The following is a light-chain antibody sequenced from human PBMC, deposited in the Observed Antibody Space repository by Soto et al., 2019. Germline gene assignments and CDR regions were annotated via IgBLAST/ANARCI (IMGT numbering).Light chain of an antibody. CDR3: QVWDTTSDHFF. V-gene: IGLV3-21*02. J-gene: IGLJ1*01. Sequence: LSQPPSVSVAPGQTARITCGGNNIGSYSVHWYQQKPGLAPVLVVYDDRDRPSGIPERFSGSNSGNTAALTISRVEAGDEADYYCQVWDTTSDHFFFGTGTKVTVL. CDR2: DDR. CDR1: NIGSYS.